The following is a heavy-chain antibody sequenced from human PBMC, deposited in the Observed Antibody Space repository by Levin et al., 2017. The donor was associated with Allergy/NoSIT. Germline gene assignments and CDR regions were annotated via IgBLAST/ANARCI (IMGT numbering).Heavy chain of an antibody. J-gene: IGHJ4*02. D-gene: IGHD4-17*01. CDR3: SDLRAY. CDR2: IRSKPKGYAT. V-gene: IGHV3-73*01. Sequence: GESLKISCAASGFSFSGSNIHWVRQASGKGLEWVGRIRSKPKGYATTYAAPVKGRFTMSREDAKNTATLQMNSLKTDDTAVYYCSDLRAYWGQGALVTVSS. CDR1: GFSFSGSN.